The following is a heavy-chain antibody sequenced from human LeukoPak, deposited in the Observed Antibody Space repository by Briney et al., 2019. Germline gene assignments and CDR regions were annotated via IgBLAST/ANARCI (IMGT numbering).Heavy chain of an antibody. CDR3: ARDAPITMIVVVDAFDI. CDR2: ISAYNGNT. Sequence: GASVKVSCKASGYTFTSYGISWVRQAPGQGLEWMGWISAYNGNTNYAQKLQGRVTMTTDTSTSTAYMELRSLRSDDTAVYYCARDAPITMIVVVDAFDIWGQGTMVTVSS. V-gene: IGHV1-18*01. CDR1: GYTFTSYG. D-gene: IGHD3-22*01. J-gene: IGHJ3*02.